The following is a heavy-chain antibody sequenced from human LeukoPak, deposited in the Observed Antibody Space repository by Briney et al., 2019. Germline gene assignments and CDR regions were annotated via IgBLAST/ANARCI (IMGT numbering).Heavy chain of an antibody. CDR2: INHSGST. J-gene: IGHJ5*02. CDR1: GGSSSGYY. CDR3: ARVRGSGRPMGP. Sequence: SETLSLTCAVYGGSSSGYYWSWIRQPPGKGLEWIGEINHSGSTNYNPSLKSRVTISIDTSKNQFSLKLSSVTAADTAVYYCARVRGSGRPMGPWGQGTLVTVSS. D-gene: IGHD3-10*01. V-gene: IGHV4-34*01.